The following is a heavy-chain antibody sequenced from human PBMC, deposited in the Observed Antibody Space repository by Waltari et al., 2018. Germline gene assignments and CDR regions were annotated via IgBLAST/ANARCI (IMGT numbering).Heavy chain of an antibody. Sequence: QVQLQESGPGLVKPSETLSLTCTVSGGSISSYYWSWIRQPPGKGLEWIWYIYYSGSTNSNPSLKSRVTISVDTSKNQFSLKLSSVTAADTAVYYCAGAVLLWFGRAENAFDIWGQGTMVTVSS. CDR3: AGAVLLWFGRAENAFDI. CDR1: GGSISSYY. J-gene: IGHJ3*02. V-gene: IGHV4-59*01. CDR2: IYYSGST. D-gene: IGHD3-10*01.